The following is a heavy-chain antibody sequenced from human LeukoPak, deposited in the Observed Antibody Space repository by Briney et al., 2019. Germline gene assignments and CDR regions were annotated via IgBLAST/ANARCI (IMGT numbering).Heavy chain of an antibody. CDR2: TYYRSKWYN. D-gene: IGHD2-15*01. V-gene: IGHV6-1*01. J-gene: IGHJ6*02. CDR3: AKSFGSENASYYGFDP. CDR1: GDRPSVAIAY. Sequence: PSQTLSHTCAQPGDRPSVAIAYTSWIRQSPSRGLEWLGRTYYRSKWYNDYAVSVKSRISINPDTSKNEFSLQLNSVTPEDTAVYNAAKSFGSENASYYGFDPWGQGTTVTVSS.